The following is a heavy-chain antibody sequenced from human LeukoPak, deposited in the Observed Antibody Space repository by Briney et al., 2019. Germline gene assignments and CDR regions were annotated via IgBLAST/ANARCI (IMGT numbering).Heavy chain of an antibody. J-gene: IGHJ4*02. CDR3: AREDYYDSSGYYSFDY. Sequence: GGSLRLSCAATGFTFSDYYMSWIRQAPGTGLEWVSYISGSGSSTYYADSVKGRFTISRDNAKNSLYLQMNSLRAEDTAVYYCAREDYYDSSGYYSFDYWGQGTLVTVSS. CDR1: GFTFSDYY. D-gene: IGHD3-22*01. CDR2: ISGSGSST. V-gene: IGHV3-11*04.